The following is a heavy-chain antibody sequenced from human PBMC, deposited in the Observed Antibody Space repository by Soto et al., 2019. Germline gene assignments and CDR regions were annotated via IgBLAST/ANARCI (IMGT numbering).Heavy chain of an antibody. D-gene: IGHD6-13*01. CDR2: INGGNGNT. CDR3: ARDSLYSSRWFYGMDV. Sequence: ASVKVSCKASGYTFTTYAMHWVRQAPGQRLEWMGWINGGNGNTKYSQNFQGRVTITRDTSASTAYIELSSLRSEDTAVYYCARDSLYSSRWFYGMDVWGQGTTVTVSS. J-gene: IGHJ6*02. CDR1: GYTFTTYA. V-gene: IGHV1-3*01.